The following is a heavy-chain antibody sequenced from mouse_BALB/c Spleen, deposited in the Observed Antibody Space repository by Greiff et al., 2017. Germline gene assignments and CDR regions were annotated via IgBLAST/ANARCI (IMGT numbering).Heavy chain of an antibody. V-gene: IGHV5-17*02. CDR3: ARSYYYGFDY. CDR1: GFTFSSFG. CDR2: ISSGSSTI. Sequence: EVQGVESGGGLVQPGGSRKLSCAASGFTFSSFGMHWVRQAPEKGLEWVAYISSGSSTIYYADTVKGRFTISRDNPKNTLFLQMTSLRSEDTAMYYCARSYYYGFDYWGQGTTLTVSS. J-gene: IGHJ2*01. D-gene: IGHD1-1*01.